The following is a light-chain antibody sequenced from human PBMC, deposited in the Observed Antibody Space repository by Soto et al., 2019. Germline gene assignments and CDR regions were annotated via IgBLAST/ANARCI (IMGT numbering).Light chain of an antibody. CDR1: QSVGRN. CDR3: QQPGT. CDR2: GAS. Sequence: EVVMTQSPATLSVSPGERGTLSCRASQSVGRNLAWYQQKPGQAPRLLIYGASTRATGIPDRFSGSGSGTDFTLTISRLEPEDFAVYYCQQPGTFGQGTKVDIK. J-gene: IGKJ1*01. V-gene: IGKV3-15*01.